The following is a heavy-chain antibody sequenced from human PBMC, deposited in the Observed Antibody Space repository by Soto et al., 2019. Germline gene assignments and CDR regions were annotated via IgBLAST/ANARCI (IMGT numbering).Heavy chain of an antibody. V-gene: IGHV3-66*01. CDR2: IYSGGST. CDR3: AREGRMVRGVPSNYFDY. D-gene: IGHD3-10*01. CDR1: GFTVSSNY. J-gene: IGHJ4*02. Sequence: EVQLVESGGGLVQPGGSLRLSCAASGFTVSSNYMSWVRQAPGKGLEWVSVIYSGGSTYYADSVKGRFTISRDNSKNTLYLQMNSLRAEDTAVYYCAREGRMVRGVPSNYFDYWGQGTLVTVSS.